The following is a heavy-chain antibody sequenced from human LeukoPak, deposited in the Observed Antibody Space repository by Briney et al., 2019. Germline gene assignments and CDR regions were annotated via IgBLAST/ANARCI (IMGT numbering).Heavy chain of an antibody. Sequence: ASVKVSCKASHYTFTNYGVSWVRQAPGQGLEWMGWISAYNGNTNYAQKLQGRVTTTTDTSTSTAYMELRSLRSDDTAVYYCAKKISGYDYNYYYGMDVWGQGTTVTVSS. CDR1: HYTFTNYG. CDR3: AKKISGYDYNYYYGMDV. J-gene: IGHJ6*02. V-gene: IGHV1-18*01. CDR2: ISAYNGNT. D-gene: IGHD5-12*01.